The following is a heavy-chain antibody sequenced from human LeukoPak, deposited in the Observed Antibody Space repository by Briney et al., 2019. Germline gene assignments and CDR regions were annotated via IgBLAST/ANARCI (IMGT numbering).Heavy chain of an antibody. V-gene: IGHV3-23*01. J-gene: IGHJ4*02. CDR1: GFIFRNYA. CDR3: AKVGVRGCSRSTCFIY. Sequence: GGSLRLSCAASGFIFRNYALSWVRQAPGKGLEWVSAIGGSGDTTYYADSVKGRFTISRDNSKNTLYLQMNSLRPDDTAVYYCAKVGVRGCSRSTCFIYWGQGTMVTVSS. CDR2: IGGSGDTT. D-gene: IGHD2-2*01.